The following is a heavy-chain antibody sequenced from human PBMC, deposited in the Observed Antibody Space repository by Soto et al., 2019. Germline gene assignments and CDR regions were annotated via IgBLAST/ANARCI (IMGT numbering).Heavy chain of an antibody. CDR2: IWYDGSNK. CDR3: ARDGPGIAAAGIGYYYGMDV. D-gene: IGHD6-13*01. V-gene: IGHV3-33*01. J-gene: IGHJ6*02. CDR1: GFTFSSYG. Sequence: QVQLVESGGGVVQPGRSLRLSCAASGFTFSSYGMHWVRQAPGKGLEWVAVIWYDGSNKYYADSVKGRFTISRDNSKNTLYLQMNSLRAEDTAVYYCARDGPGIAAAGIGYYYGMDVWGQGTTVTVSS.